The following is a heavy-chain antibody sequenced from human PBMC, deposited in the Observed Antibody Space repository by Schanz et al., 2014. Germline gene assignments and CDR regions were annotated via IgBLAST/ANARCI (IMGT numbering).Heavy chain of an antibody. CDR3: AKSKSQLPLFDY. CDR2: FIPILDVG. J-gene: IGHJ4*02. Sequence: QVQLVQSGAEVKKPGASVKVSCKASGYTLSAYSLHWVRQAPGQGLEWVGRFIPILDVGNYAQQFQGRVTFTAAKSTSTAYMELTSLRADDTAVYYCAKSKSQLPLFDYWGQGTLVAVSS. D-gene: IGHD2-21*01. V-gene: IGHV1-69*04. CDR1: GYTLSAYS.